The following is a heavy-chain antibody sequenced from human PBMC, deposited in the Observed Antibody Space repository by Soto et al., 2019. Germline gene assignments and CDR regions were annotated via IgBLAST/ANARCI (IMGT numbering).Heavy chain of an antibody. V-gene: IGHV4-59*12. D-gene: IGHD3-22*01. CDR2: VHYVGTT. J-gene: IGHJ4*02. Sequence: QVQLRESGPGLVKPSETLSLTCSVSGDSMSEFYWSWIRQSPGKGLEWIGYVHYVGTTKYNPSHKSRVTISVDTSKEQFSLNLRSVTAADTAVYYCTRLNYYDTSGYPYFFDYWGQGAPVTVSS. CDR3: TRLNYYDTSGYPYFFDY. CDR1: GDSMSEFY.